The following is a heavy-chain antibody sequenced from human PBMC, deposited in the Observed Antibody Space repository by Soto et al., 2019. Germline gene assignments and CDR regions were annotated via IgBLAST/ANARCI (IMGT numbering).Heavy chain of an antibody. CDR2: IRGNGDPA. Sequence: PGGSLRLSCSASGFTFSSYAMHWVRQAPGKGLEYVSGIRGNGDPAFYADSVKGRFTITRDNSKNTLYLQMSSLSADDTAVYYCVKSRGGNNFDFFDWGQGTLVTVSS. CDR1: GFTFSSYA. V-gene: IGHV3-64D*06. D-gene: IGHD5-12*01. J-gene: IGHJ4*02. CDR3: VKSRGGNNFDFFD.